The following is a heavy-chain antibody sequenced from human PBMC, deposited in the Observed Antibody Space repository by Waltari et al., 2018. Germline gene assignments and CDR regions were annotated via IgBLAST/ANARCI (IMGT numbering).Heavy chain of an antibody. D-gene: IGHD3-10*01. CDR2: IYHSGST. V-gene: IGHV4-38-2*01. CDR3: ASSLALNYYGSGSYYTFFDY. CDR1: GYSISSGYY. Sequence: QVQLQESGPGLVKPSETLSLTCAVSGYSISSGYYWGWIRQPPGKGLEWIGSIYHSGSTYYNPSLKSRVTISVDTSKNQFSLKLSSVTAADTAVYYCASSLALNYYGSGSYYTFFDYWGQGTLVTVSS. J-gene: IGHJ4*02.